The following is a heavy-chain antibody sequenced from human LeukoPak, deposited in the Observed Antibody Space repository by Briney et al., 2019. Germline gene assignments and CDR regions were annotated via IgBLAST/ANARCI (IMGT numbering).Heavy chain of an antibody. V-gene: IGHV3-15*01. CDR3: SASGSYKLDY. CDR1: GFTFSSYA. Sequence: GGSLRLSCAASGFTFSSYAMSWVRQAPGKGLEWVGRIKSKTDGGTTDYAAPVKGRFTISRDDSKNTLSLQMNSLKTDDTAVYYCSASGSYKLDYWGQGTLVTVSS. J-gene: IGHJ4*02. CDR2: IKSKTDGGTT. D-gene: IGHD3-10*01.